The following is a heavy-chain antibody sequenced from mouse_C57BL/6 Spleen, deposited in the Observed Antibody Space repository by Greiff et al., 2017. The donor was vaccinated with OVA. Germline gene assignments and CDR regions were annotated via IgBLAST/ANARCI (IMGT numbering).Heavy chain of an antibody. CDR3: AASTTVVANGYFDV. D-gene: IGHD1-1*01. J-gene: IGHJ1*03. Sequence: QVQLQQPGAELVTPGASVKLSCKASGYTFTSSWLHWVQPRPGRGLEWIGRIDPYRGGTKYNEKFKSKATLTVDNPSSTAYMQLSSRTAEDSAVYYCAASTTVVANGYFDVWGTGTTVTVSS. CDR2: IDPYRGGT. V-gene: IGHV1-72*01. CDR1: GYTFTSSW.